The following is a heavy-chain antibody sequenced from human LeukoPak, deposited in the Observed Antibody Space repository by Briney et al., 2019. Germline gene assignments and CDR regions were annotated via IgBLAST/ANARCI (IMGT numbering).Heavy chain of an antibody. V-gene: IGHV1-8*01. CDR1: GYTFTIYD. D-gene: IGHD5-12*01. J-gene: IGHJ4*02. Sequence: ASVTVSFKASGYTFTIYDINWVRQATGQGLEWMGWMNPNSGNTGYAQKFQGRVTMTRNTSISTAYMELSSLRSEDTAVYYCARGIRGYDLDYWGQGTLVTVSS. CDR2: MNPNSGNT. CDR3: ARGIRGYDLDY.